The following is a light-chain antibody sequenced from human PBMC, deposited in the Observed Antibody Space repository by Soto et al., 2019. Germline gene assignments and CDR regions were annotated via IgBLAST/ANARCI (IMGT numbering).Light chain of an antibody. CDR2: GAS. CDR3: QQYHKWPPQYT. Sequence: EIVMTQSPATLSVSPGERATLSSRASQSISSDLAWYQQKPGQAPRLLIYGASTRATDIPARISGSGSGTDFTLTISSLQSEDFAVYYCQQYHKWPPQYTFGQGTKLEI. CDR1: QSISSD. V-gene: IGKV3-15*01. J-gene: IGKJ2*01.